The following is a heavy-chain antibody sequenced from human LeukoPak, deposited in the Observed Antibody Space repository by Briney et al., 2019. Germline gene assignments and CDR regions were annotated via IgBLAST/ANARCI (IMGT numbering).Heavy chain of an antibody. J-gene: IGHJ3*02. CDR3: ARDRYYDSSGYYPPGDAFDI. CDR2: ISAYNGNT. Sequence: ASVKVSCKASGYTSTSYGISWVRQAPGQGLEWMGWISAYNGNTNYAQKLQGRVTMTTDTSTSTAYMELRSLRSDDTAVYYCARDRYYDSSGYYPPGDAFDIWGQGTMVTVSS. CDR1: GYTSTSYG. V-gene: IGHV1-18*01. D-gene: IGHD3-22*01.